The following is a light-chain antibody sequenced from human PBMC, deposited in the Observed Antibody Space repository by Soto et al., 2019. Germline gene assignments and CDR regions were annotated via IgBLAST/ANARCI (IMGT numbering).Light chain of an antibody. Sequence: QSALTQPRSVSGAPGQSVTISCTGTSNDVGRYDYVSWYQQHPGKAPRLVLHDVYKRPSGVPDCFSGSKSGNTASLTISGVQTEDEADYYCCSLTGSYTLLFGGGPKVTVL. CDR3: CSLTGSYTLL. CDR1: SNDVGRYDY. V-gene: IGLV2-11*01. J-gene: IGLJ3*02. CDR2: DVY.